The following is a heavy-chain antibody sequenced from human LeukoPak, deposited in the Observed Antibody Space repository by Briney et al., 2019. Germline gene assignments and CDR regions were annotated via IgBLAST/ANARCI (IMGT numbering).Heavy chain of an antibody. J-gene: IGHJ5*02. V-gene: IGHV3-23*01. D-gene: IGHD4-17*01. CDR1: GFTFSSYA. Sequence: GGSLRLSCAASGFTFSSYATSWVRQAPGKGLEWVSAISGSGGSTYYADSVKGRFTISRDNSKNTQYLQMNSLRAEDTAVYYCAKRHDYGENWFDPWGQGTLVTVSS. CDR2: ISGSGGST. CDR3: AKRHDYGENWFDP.